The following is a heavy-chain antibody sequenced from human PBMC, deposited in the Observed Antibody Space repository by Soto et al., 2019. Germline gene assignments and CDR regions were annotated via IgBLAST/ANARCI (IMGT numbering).Heavy chain of an antibody. CDR2: FCYSGIT. Sequence: QVQLQESGPGLVKPSETLSLTCTVSGDSVSSGSYCWSWIRQPPGKGLEWIGYFCYSGITNYNPSLNSRVTISGDTSRYQFSLKLSSVTAAESAEYYCASGNAFYQYDYGLDVWGQGTTVTVSS. CDR1: GDSVSSGSYC. D-gene: IGHD2-2*01. CDR3: ASGNAFYQYDYGLDV. J-gene: IGHJ6*02. V-gene: IGHV4-61*01.